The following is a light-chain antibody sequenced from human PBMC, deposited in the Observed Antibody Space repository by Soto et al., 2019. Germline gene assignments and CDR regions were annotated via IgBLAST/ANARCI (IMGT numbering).Light chain of an antibody. J-gene: IGKJ4*01. CDR2: AAS. CDR1: QGISSY. CDR3: QQLNGYPHT. V-gene: IGKV1-9*01. Sequence: DIQLTQSPSFLSASVGDRVTITCRASQGISSYLAWYQQKPGKAPKLLIYAASTLQTGVPSRFSGSGSGTEFTLTISSLQPEDFATYYGQQLNGYPHTFGGGTKVEIK.